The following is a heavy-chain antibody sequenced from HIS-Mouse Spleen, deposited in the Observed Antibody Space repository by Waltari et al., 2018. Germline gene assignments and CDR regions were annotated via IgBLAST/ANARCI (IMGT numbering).Heavy chain of an antibody. V-gene: IGHV4-39*07. J-gene: IGHJ2*01. CDR1: GGSISSSSYY. CDR3: AREIPYSSSWYDWYFDL. Sequence: QLQLQESGPGLVKPSETLSLTCTVPGGSISSSSYYWGWIRQPPGKGLGWIGSIYYSGSTYYHPSLKSRVTISVDTSKNQFSLKLSSVTAADTAVYYCAREIPYSSSWYDWYFDLWGRGTLVTVSS. D-gene: IGHD6-13*01. CDR2: IYYSGST.